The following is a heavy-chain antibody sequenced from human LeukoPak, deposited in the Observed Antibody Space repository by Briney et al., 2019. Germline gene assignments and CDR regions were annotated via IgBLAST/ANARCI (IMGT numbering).Heavy chain of an antibody. CDR3: ARDRGSYYFDY. CDR1: GFTFSTYS. J-gene: IGHJ4*02. D-gene: IGHD1-26*01. CDR2: ISSSSSTI. Sequence: GGPLRLSCAASGFTFSTYSMNWVRQPPGKGLEWVSYISSSSSTIYYAASVKGRFTISRDNAKNSLYLQMNSLRAEDTAVYYCARDRGSYYFDYWGQGTLVTVSS. V-gene: IGHV3-48*01.